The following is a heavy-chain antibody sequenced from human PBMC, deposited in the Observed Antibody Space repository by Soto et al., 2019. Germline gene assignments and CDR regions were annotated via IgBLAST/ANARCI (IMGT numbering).Heavy chain of an antibody. CDR1: GFTFSSYS. CDR3: AKAGGSTWDYGMDV. Sequence: GGSLRLSCAASGFTFSSYSMNWVRQAPGKGLEWVSSISSSSSYIYYADSVKGRFTISRDNAKNSLYLQMNSLRAEDTALYYCAKAGGSTWDYGMDVWGQGTTVTVSS. D-gene: IGHD2-15*01. J-gene: IGHJ6*02. V-gene: IGHV3-21*04. CDR2: ISSSSSYI.